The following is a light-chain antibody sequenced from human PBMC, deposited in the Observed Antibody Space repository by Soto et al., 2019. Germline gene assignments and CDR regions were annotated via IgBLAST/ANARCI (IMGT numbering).Light chain of an antibody. Sequence: DIQMTQSPSTLSASVGGRITITCRASQTISTWLAWYQQKPGKAPKLLIYDASSLQSGVPSRFSGGGSGTEFTLTISSLQPDDFATYYCQQFNFYPWTFGQGTKVDIK. CDR1: QTISTW. J-gene: IGKJ1*01. CDR2: DAS. V-gene: IGKV1-5*01. CDR3: QQFNFYPWT.